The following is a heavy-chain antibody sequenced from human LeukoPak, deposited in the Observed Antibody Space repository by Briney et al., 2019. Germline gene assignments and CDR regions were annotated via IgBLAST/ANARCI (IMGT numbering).Heavy chain of an antibody. CDR2: IYYSGST. J-gene: IGHJ5*02. CDR3: ARGMPYYDFWSGYYTVVWFDP. V-gene: IGHV4-59*01. CDR1: GGSISSYY. D-gene: IGHD3-3*01. Sequence: SETLSLTCTDSGGSISSYYWSWIRQPPGKGLEWIGYIYYSGSTNYNPSLKSRVTISVDTSKNQFSLKLSSVTAADTAVYYCARGMPYYDFWSGYYTVVWFDPWGQGTLVTVSS.